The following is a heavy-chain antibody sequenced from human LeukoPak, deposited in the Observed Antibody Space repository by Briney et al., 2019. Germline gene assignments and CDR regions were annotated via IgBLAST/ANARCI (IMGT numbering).Heavy chain of an antibody. CDR3: ARGLRWYYYYMDV. CDR2: INHSGST. CDR1: GGSFSGYY. V-gene: IGHV4-34*01. Sequence: PSETLSLTCAVYGGSFSGYYWSWIRQPPGKGLEWIGEINHSGSTNYNPSLKSRVTISVDTSKNQFSLKLSSVTAADTAVYYCARGLRWYYYYMDVWGKGTTVTVSS. D-gene: IGHD2-15*01. J-gene: IGHJ6*03.